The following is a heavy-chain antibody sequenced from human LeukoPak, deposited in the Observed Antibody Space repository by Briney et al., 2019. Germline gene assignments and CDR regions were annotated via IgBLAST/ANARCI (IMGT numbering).Heavy chain of an antibody. V-gene: IGHV3-53*01. CDR2: IYSGGST. CDR1: GFTVSSNY. CDR3: AKGLGYSYGLDYFDY. D-gene: IGHD5-18*01. Sequence: PGGSLRLSCAASGFTVSSNYMTWVRQAPGKGLEWVSVIYSGGSTYYADSVKGRFTISRDNSKNTLYLQMNSLRAEDTAVYYWAKGLGYSYGLDYFDYWGQGTLVTVSS. J-gene: IGHJ4*02.